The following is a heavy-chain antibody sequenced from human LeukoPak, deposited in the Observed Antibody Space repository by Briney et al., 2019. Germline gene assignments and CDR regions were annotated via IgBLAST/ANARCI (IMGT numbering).Heavy chain of an antibody. CDR3: ARGASLYSGSYFDDY. CDR1: GYTFTGYF. CDR2: INPNSGGT. Sequence: ASVKVSRKASGYTFTGYFMHWVRQAPGQGLEWMGWINPNSGGTNYAQKFQGRVTMTRDTSISTAYMELSRLRSDDTAVYYCARGASLYSGSYFDDYWGQGTLVTVSS. V-gene: IGHV1-2*02. J-gene: IGHJ4*02. D-gene: IGHD1-26*01.